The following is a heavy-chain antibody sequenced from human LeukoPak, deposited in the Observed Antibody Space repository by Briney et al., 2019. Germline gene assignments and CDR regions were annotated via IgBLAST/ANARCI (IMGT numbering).Heavy chain of an antibody. V-gene: IGHV4-30-4*01. CDR1: GGSISSGDYY. J-gene: IGHJ3*02. CDR2: IYYSGST. CDR3: ARDEKGLNHRYSGYDRSDAFDI. D-gene: IGHD5-12*01. Sequence: PSETLSLTCTVSGGSISSGDYYWSWLRQPPGKGLEWIVYIYYSGSTYYNPSLKSRVTISVDTSKNQFSLKLSSVTAADTAVYYCARDEKGLNHRYSGYDRSDAFDIWGQGTMVTVSS.